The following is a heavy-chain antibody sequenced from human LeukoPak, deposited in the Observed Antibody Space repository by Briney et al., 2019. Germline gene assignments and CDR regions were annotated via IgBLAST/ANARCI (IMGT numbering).Heavy chain of an antibody. D-gene: IGHD3-22*01. CDR3: ARGQDYYDSSALQH. Sequence: SVKVSCKASGGTFSSYAISWVRQAPGQGLEWMGRIIPIFGTANYAQKFQGRVTITTDESTSTAYMELSSMRSEGTAVYYCARGQDYYDSSALQHWGQGTLVTVSS. V-gene: IGHV1-69*05. CDR2: IIPIFGTA. J-gene: IGHJ1*01. CDR1: GGTFSSYA.